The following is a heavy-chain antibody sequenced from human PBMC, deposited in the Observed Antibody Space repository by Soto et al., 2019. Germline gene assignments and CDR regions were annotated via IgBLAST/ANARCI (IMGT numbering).Heavy chain of an antibody. J-gene: IGHJ4*02. CDR1: GFNFITYS. V-gene: IGHV3-21*01. D-gene: IGHD3-22*01. CDR3: VRDGLDYYDTERLYFDK. Sequence: LRLSCAASGFNFITYSLNWVRQAPGKGLEWVASISSSAVYIDYADSVKGRFTISRDNANNSLYLQMNSLRAEDTATYYCVRDGLDYYDTERLYFDKGGQGTQVTVSS. CDR2: ISSSAVYI.